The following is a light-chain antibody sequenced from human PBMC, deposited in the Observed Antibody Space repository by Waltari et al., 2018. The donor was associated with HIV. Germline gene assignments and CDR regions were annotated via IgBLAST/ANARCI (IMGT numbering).Light chain of an antibody. J-gene: IGLJ2*01. Sequence: QSVLTQPPSASGTPGQRVTISCSGSTSNLGSNYVYWYQHLPGTAPKLLIYRNNQRPSGVPDRFSGSKSGTSASLAISGLRSEDEADYYCATWDDSLSGSVFGGGTKLTVL. V-gene: IGLV1-47*01. CDR3: ATWDDSLSGSV. CDR1: TSNLGSNY. CDR2: RNN.